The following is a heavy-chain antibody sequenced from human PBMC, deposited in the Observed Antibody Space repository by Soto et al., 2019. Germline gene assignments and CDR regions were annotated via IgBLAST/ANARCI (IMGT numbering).Heavy chain of an antibody. CDR3: ARDKITGLFDY. D-gene: IGHD2-8*02. V-gene: IGHV4-34*01. CDR2: INHSGST. CDR1: GGSFSGYY. Sequence: QVQLQQWGAGRLKPSETLSLTCAVYGGSFSGYYWTWIRQPPGTGLEWIGEINHSGSTNYNPSLKSRVTISVDTSKNQFSLKLTSVSGADTAVYYCARDKITGLFDYWGQGTLVTVSS. J-gene: IGHJ4*02.